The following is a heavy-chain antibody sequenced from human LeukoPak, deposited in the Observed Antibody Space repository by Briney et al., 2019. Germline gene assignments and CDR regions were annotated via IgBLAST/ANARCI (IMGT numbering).Heavy chain of an antibody. V-gene: IGHV3-48*02. CDR1: GFTFSSFT. Sequence: QAGGSLRLSCAASGFTFSSFTMNCARQVPGKGLEWISYISLGNSTMFYADSVKGRFTISRDNAKNSLYLQMNSLRDDDTAVYYCARVGNSRSWDYWGQGTLVSVSS. D-gene: IGHD2/OR15-2a*01. CDR2: ISLGNSTM. J-gene: IGHJ4*02. CDR3: ARVGNSRSWDY.